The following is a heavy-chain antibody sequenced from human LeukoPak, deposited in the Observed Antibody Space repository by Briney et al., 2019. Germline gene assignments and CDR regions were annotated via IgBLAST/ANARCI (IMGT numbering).Heavy chain of an antibody. CDR1: GFTFSSHW. V-gene: IGHV3-74*01. J-gene: IGHJ4*02. D-gene: IGHD3-16*01. CDR2: IKTDGSTA. CDR3: VRDWAPDY. Sequence: AGGSLRLSCAASGFTFSSHWMHWVRQAPGKGLVWVSRIKTDGSTATYADSVKGRFTVSRDNTKNTLYLQMNSLRAEDTAVYYCVRDWAPDYWGQGTLVTVSS.